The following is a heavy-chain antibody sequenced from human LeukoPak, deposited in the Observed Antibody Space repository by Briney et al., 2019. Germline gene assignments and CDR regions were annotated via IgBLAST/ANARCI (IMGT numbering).Heavy chain of an antibody. V-gene: IGHV1-69*05. CDR1: GGTFSSYA. CDR2: IIPIFGTA. D-gene: IGHD3-22*01. Sequence: SVKVSCKASGGTFSSYAISWVRQAPGQGLEWIGGIIPIFGTANYARKFRGRVTITTDESTSTAYMELSSLRSEDTAVYYCARGGSDYYDSSGYYSHFDYWGQGTLVTVSS. J-gene: IGHJ4*02. CDR3: ARGGSDYYDSSGYYSHFDY.